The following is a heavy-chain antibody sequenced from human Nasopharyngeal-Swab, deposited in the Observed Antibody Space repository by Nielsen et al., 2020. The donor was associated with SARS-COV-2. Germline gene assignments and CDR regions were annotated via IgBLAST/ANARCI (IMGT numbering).Heavy chain of an antibody. CDR3: ARAIFGVVIIFNYYYMDV. D-gene: IGHD3-3*01. Sequence: WIRQPPGEGLEWIREINHSGSTNYNPSLKSRVTISVDTSKNQFSLKLSSVTAADTAVYYCARAIFGVVIIFNYYYMDVWGKGTTVTVSS. CDR2: INHSGST. V-gene: IGHV4-34*01. J-gene: IGHJ6*03.